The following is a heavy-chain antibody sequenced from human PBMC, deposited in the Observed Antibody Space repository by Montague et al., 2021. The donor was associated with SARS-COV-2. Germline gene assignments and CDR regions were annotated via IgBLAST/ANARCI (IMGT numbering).Heavy chain of an antibody. CDR3: ARHITGSGNAFDI. D-gene: IGHD3-10*01. CDR2: IYYTGST. Sequence: SETLSLTCTVSCGSVSSSSYYCVWIRQPPGKGLEWIGSIYYTGSTYYNPSLKSRVTISVDTSKNQFSLKLSSVTAADTAVYYCARHITGSGNAFDIWGQGTMVTVSS. J-gene: IGHJ3*02. CDR1: CGSVSSSSYY. V-gene: IGHV4-39*01.